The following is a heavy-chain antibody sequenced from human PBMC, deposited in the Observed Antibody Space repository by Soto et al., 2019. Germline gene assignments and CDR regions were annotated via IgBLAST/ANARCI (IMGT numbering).Heavy chain of an antibody. Sequence: QVQLVESGGGVVQPGRSLRLSCAASGFTFSSYAMHWVRQAPGKGLEWVAVISYDGSNKYYADSVKGRFTISRDNSKNTLYLQMNSLRAEDTAVYYCARDALRGYIYGPRGWYFDLWGRGTLVTVSS. CDR2: ISYDGSNK. CDR3: ARDALRGYIYGPRGWYFDL. D-gene: IGHD5-18*01. V-gene: IGHV3-30-3*01. CDR1: GFTFSSYA. J-gene: IGHJ2*01.